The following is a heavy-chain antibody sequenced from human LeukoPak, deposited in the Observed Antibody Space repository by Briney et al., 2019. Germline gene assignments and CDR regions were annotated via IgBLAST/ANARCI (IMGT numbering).Heavy chain of an antibody. D-gene: IGHD1-26*01. CDR3: ARDRSSGSYYRRGWFDP. CDR2: ISYDGSNK. CDR1: GFTFSSYG. J-gene: IGHJ5*02. V-gene: IGHV3-30*03. Sequence: GGSLRLSCAASGFTFSSYGIHWVRQAPGKGLEWVAVISYDGSNKYYADSVKGRFTISRDNSKNTLYLQMNSLRAEDTAVYYCARDRSSGSYYRRGWFDPWGQGTLVTVSS.